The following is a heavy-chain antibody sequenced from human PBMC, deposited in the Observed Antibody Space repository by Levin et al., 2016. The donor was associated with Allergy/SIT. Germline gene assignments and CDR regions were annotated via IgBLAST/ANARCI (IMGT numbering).Heavy chain of an antibody. D-gene: IGHD3-10*01. V-gene: IGHV1-3*04. J-gene: IGHJ4*02. Sequence: ASVKVSCKASGYTFTSYTIHWVRQAPGQRLEWMGKIFTPSGNTEYSQNFQDRVTITRDTSASTVYMELRSLRPEDTAVYHCARDRFYGSGTSGSYNYFDYWGQGTLVTVSS. CDR1: GYTFTSYT. CDR2: IFTPSGNT. CDR3: ARDRFYGSGTSGSYNYFDY.